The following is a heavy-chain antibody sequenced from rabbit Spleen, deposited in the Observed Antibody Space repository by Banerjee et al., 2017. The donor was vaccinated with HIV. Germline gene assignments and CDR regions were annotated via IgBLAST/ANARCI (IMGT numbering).Heavy chain of an antibody. CDR3: ARDADSNYNYQMKYFKL. CDR2: IYAGSGST. CDR1: GFSFSSGYY. J-gene: IGHJ4*02. D-gene: IGHD1-1*01. V-gene: IGHV1S45*01. Sequence: QEQLVESGGGLVQPEGSLTLTCTASGFSFSSGYYMCWVRQAPGKGLEWIACIYAGSGSTYYASWAKGRFTISKTSSTTVTLQMTSLAAADTATYFCARDADSNYNYQMKYFKLWGPGTLVTVS.